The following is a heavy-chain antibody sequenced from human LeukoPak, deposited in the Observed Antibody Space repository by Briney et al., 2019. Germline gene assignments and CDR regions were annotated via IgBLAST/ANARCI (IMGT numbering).Heavy chain of an antibody. CDR1: RFTFSNYA. D-gene: IGHD6-13*01. J-gene: IGHJ6*03. CDR3: ATSIAAASPGTIYMDV. CDR2: ISYDGVNQ. V-gene: IGHV3-30*04. Sequence: GGSLRLSCAASRFTFSNYAMHWVRQAPGKGLEWVAVISYDGVNQYYADSVKGRFTISRDNAKNSLYLQMNSLRAEDTAVYYCATSIAAASPGTIYMDVWGKGTTVTISS.